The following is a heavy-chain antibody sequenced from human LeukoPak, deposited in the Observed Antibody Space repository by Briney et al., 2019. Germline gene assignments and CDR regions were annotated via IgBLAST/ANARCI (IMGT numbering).Heavy chain of an antibody. CDR3: AREVFKYGRFYFDY. CDR2: TYYRSKWNN. J-gene: IGHJ4*02. D-gene: IGHD1-14*01. Sequence: SQTLSLTCGISGDSVSSNTGAWNWIRQSPSRGLEWLGKTYYRSKWNNDYAVSVKDRITINPDTSKDQFSLQLNSVTPEDTAVYYCAREVFKYGRFYFDYWGQGTPVTVSS. V-gene: IGHV6-1*01. CDR1: GDSVSSNTGA.